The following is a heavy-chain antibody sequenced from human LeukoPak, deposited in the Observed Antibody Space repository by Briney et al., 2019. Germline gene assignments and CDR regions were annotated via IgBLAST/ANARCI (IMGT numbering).Heavy chain of an antibody. Sequence: SETLSLTCAVYGGSFSVYYWSWIRQPPGKGLEWIGEVSRGGSTKYSPSLKSRVTISLDTSNNQVSLKLSSVTAADTAMYYCGLSTTRATTRTTDYWGQGTLVTVSS. J-gene: IGHJ4*02. CDR3: GLSTTRATTRTTDY. CDR2: VSRGGST. CDR1: GGSFSVYY. V-gene: IGHV4-34*01. D-gene: IGHD4-17*01.